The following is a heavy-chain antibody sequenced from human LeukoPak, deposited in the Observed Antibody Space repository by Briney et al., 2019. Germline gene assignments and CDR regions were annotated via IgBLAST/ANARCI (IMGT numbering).Heavy chain of an antibody. CDR2: IYYSGST. Sequence: PSETLSLTCTVSGGSISSYYWSWIRQPPGKGLEWIGFIYYSGSTNYNPSLKSRVTISVDTSKNQFSLKLSSVTAADTAVYYCARYSGYDSDFDYWGQGTLVTVSS. D-gene: IGHD5-12*01. CDR3: ARYSGYDSDFDY. J-gene: IGHJ4*02. CDR1: GGSISSYY. V-gene: IGHV4-59*01.